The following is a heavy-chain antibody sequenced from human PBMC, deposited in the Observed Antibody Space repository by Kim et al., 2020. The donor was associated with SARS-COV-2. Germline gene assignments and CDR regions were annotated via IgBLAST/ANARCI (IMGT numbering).Heavy chain of an antibody. V-gene: IGHV4-34*01. D-gene: IGHD2-2*01. CDR3: ARAGSLGYCSRTSCYAYY. J-gene: IGHJ6*01. Sequence: SETLSLTCAVYGGSFSGYYWSWIRQPPGKGLEWIGEINHSGSTNYNPSLKSRVTISVDTSKNQFSLKLSSVTAADTAVYYCARAGSLGYCSRTSCYAYY. CDR1: GGSFSGYY. CDR2: INHSGST.